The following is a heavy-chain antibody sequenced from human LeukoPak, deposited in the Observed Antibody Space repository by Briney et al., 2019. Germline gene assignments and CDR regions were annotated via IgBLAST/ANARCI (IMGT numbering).Heavy chain of an antibody. D-gene: IGHD2-15*01. CDR1: GFIFSNYA. J-gene: IGHJ4*02. CDR2: ITSGGNT. Sequence: GGSLRLSCAASGFIFSNYAMTWVRQAPGKGLQWVSTITSGGNTYYEDSVKGRFTISRDNSKNTLYLQMNSLRAEDTAVYYCAKYCSGGNCYSGLYWGQGTLVTVSS. CDR3: AKYCSGGNCYSGLY. V-gene: IGHV3-23*01.